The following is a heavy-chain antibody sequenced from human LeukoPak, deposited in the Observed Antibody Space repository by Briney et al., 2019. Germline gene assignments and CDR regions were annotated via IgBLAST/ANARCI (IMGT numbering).Heavy chain of an antibody. D-gene: IGHD1/OR15-1a*01. J-gene: IGHJ4*02. Sequence: GESLKISCAASGFTFRNHAMYWVRQAPGRGLEWAAVVSFDGNTTFYSDSVKGRFAISRDNSKNTLYLEMNSLRPEDTAVYYCARFRAATTRFDYWGQGTLVTVSS. CDR2: VSFDGNTT. CDR3: ARFRAATTRFDY. CDR1: GFTFRNHA. V-gene: IGHV3-30*09.